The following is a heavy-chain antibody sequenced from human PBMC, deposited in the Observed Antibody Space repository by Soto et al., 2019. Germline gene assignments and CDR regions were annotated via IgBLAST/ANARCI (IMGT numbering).Heavy chain of an antibody. Sequence: SETLSLTCTVSGGFLSSYYWSWIRQSPGKGLEWIGYIYYRGNTNYNPSLKSRVTISVDTSKNQFSLKLSSVTAADTAVYYCAREYCSGGSCYPPGDHFDHWGQGTLVTVSS. D-gene: IGHD2-15*01. CDR2: IYYRGNT. V-gene: IGHV4-59*01. J-gene: IGHJ4*02. CDR3: AREYCSGGSCYPPGDHFDH. CDR1: GGFLSSYY.